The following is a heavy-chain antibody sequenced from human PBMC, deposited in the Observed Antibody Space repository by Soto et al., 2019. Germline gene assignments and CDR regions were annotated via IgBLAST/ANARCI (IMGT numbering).Heavy chain of an antibody. CDR3: ARCGDNWFDP. J-gene: IGHJ5*02. Sequence: SETLSLTCTVSGGSISSGGYYWSWIRQHPGKGLEWIGYIYYSGSTYYNPSLKSRATISVDTSKNQFSLKLSSVTAADTAVYYCARCGDNWFDPWGQGTLVTV. CDR1: GGSISSGGYY. CDR2: IYYSGST. D-gene: IGHD7-27*01. V-gene: IGHV4-31*03.